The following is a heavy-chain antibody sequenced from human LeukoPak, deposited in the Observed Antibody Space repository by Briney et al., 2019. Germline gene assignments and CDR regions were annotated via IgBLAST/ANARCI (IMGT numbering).Heavy chain of an antibody. CDR2: IYHSGST. CDR3: ARDRWEKGGSSRPYYFDY. V-gene: IGHV4-30-2*01. CDR1: GGSISSGGYY. Sequence: SQTLSLTYTVSGGSISSGGYYWSWIRQPPGKGLEWIGYIYHSGSTYYNPSLKSRVTISVDRSKNQFSLKLSSVTAADTAVYYCARDRWEKGGSSRPYYFDYWGQGTLVTVSS. D-gene: IGHD6-13*01. J-gene: IGHJ4*02.